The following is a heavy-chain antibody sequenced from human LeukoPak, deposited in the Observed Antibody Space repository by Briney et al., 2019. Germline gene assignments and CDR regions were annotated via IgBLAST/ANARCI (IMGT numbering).Heavy chain of an antibody. J-gene: IGHJ6*03. CDR2: ISASGSLI. CDR1: GFTFDDYG. CDR3: AKDLGTYDDDLTGYVHYYFYMDV. Sequence: GGSLRLSCAASGFTFDDYGMSWVRQAPGKGLEWVSSISASGSLIYYTDSVEGRFTISRDNSKNTLYLQMNSLRPEDAAVYYCAKDLGTYDDDLTGYVHYYFYMDVWGKGTTVTISS. D-gene: IGHD3-9*01. V-gene: IGHV3-23*01.